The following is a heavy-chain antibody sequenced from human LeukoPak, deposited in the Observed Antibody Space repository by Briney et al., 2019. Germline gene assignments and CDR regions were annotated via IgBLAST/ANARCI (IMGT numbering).Heavy chain of an antibody. CDR3: ARDGGSITIFDY. J-gene: IGHJ4*02. CDR1: GGSISSYY. D-gene: IGHD3-3*01. CDR2: IYTSGRT. V-gene: IGHV4-4*07. Sequence: SETLSLTCTVSGGSISSYYWSWIRQPAGRGLEWIGRIYTSGRTNYNPSLKSRVTMSVDTSKNQFALKLSSVTAADTAVYYCARDGGSITIFDYWGQGTLVTVSS.